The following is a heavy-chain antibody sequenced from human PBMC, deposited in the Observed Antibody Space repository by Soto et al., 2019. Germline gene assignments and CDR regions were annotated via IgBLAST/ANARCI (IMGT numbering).Heavy chain of an antibody. V-gene: IGHV2-5*02. CDR2: ISWDADK. D-gene: IGHD2-15*01. J-gene: IGHJ6*02. Sequence: QITLKESGPTLVKPTQTLTLTCTFSGFSLSTSGVGVAWIRQPPGEALEWLAIISWDADKRYRPSLESRLTITKDTSKNQVVLTMTNMDSVDTATYYCAYLPCSGGSCYWFSFSGMDVWGQGTTVTVSS. CDR1: GFSLSTSGVG. CDR3: AYLPCSGGSCYWFSFSGMDV.